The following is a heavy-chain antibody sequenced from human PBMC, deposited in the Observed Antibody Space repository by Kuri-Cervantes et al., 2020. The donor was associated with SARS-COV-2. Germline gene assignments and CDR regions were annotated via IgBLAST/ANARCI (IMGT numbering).Heavy chain of an antibody. CDR3: ASDNSGSYFREGGGFDY. V-gene: IGHV3-20*04. D-gene: IGHD1-26*01. Sequence: ETLSLTCAASGFTFDDYGMSWVRHAPGKGLEWVSGINWNGGSTGYADSVKGRFTISRDNAKNSLYLQMNSLRAEYTALYYCASDNSGSYFREGGGFDYWGQGTLVTVSS. CDR2: INWNGGST. CDR1: GFTFDDYG. J-gene: IGHJ4*02.